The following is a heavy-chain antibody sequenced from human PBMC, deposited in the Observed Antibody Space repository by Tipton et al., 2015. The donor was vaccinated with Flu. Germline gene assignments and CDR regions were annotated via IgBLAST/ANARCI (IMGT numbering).Heavy chain of an antibody. CDR3: ARRAYDSRVGYYFDY. Sequence: VQLVQSGAEVIKPGESLKISCQGSGYSFSTYWIGWVRQMPGKGLEWMGIIYPGDSDARYSPSFQGQVTISADKSISTAYLQWSGLKASDTAMYYCARRAYDSRVGYYFDYWGQGTLVTVSS. CDR1: GYSFSTYW. J-gene: IGHJ4*02. D-gene: IGHD3-22*01. V-gene: IGHV5-51*01. CDR2: IYPGDSDA.